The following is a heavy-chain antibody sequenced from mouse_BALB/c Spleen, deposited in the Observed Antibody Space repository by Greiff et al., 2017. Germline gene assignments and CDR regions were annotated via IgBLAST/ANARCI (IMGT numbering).Heavy chain of an antibody. Sequence: QVQLKESGPSLVQPSQSLSITCTVSGFSLTSYGVHWVRQSPGKGLEWLGVIWRGGSTDYNAAFISRLSITKDNSKSQVFFKMNSLQADDTAIYYCAKRGDYEGWYFDVWGAGTTVTVSS. CDR3: AKRGDYEGWYFDV. J-gene: IGHJ1*01. D-gene: IGHD2-13*01. CDR1: GFSLTSYG. V-gene: IGHV2-5-1*01. CDR2: IWRGGST.